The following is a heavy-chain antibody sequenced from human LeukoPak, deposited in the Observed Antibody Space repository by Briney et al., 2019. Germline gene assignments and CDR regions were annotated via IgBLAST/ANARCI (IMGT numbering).Heavy chain of an antibody. Sequence: ASVKVSCKAPGYTFTSYDINWVRQAPGQGLEWMGWINPNSGGTNYAQKFQGRVTMTRDTSISTAYMELSRLRSDDTAVYYCARGRHGELLTPDFDYWGQGTLVTVSS. CDR1: GYTFTSYD. CDR3: ARGRHGELLTPDFDY. V-gene: IGHV1-2*02. J-gene: IGHJ4*02. D-gene: IGHD1-26*01. CDR2: INPNSGGT.